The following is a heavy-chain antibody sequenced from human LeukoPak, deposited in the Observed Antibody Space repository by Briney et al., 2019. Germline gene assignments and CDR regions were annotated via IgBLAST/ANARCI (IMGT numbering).Heavy chain of an antibody. Sequence: PGGSLRLSCSASGFTFSRYPMHWVRQAPGKGLEYVSANSGNGGSTYYADSVKGRFTISRDNSKNTLYLQMSSQRTEDTAIYYCVKAQYDFWSGLDYWGQGTLVTVSS. V-gene: IGHV3-64D*09. J-gene: IGHJ4*02. CDR3: VKAQYDFWSGLDY. CDR1: GFTFSRYP. CDR2: NSGNGGST. D-gene: IGHD3-3*01.